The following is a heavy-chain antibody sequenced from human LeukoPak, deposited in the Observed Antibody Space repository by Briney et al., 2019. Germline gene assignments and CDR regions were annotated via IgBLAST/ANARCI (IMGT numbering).Heavy chain of an antibody. CDR3: ATDHGFGELLFVY. Sequence: ASVKVSCKASGYTFTSYYMHWVRQAPGQGLEWMGIINPSGGSTSYAQKFQGRVTMTRDTSTSTAYMELSSLRSEDTAVYYCATDHGFGELLFVYWGQGTLVTVSS. CDR1: GYTFTSYY. V-gene: IGHV1-46*01. J-gene: IGHJ4*02. D-gene: IGHD3-10*01. CDR2: INPSGGST.